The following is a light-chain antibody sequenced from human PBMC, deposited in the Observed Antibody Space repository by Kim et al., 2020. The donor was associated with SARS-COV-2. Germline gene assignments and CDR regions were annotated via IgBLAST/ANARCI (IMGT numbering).Light chain of an antibody. CDR1: QTSNSW. V-gene: IGKV1-5*03. CDR2: TAS. Sequence: ASVGDRVPMNCRSSQTSNSWLALYQKKPGKAPKLLIYTASTLQNGVPSRFSGSKSGTEFTLSISSLQPDDFATYYCQHYNGYPLTFGGGTKVYIK. J-gene: IGKJ4*01. CDR3: QHYNGYPLT.